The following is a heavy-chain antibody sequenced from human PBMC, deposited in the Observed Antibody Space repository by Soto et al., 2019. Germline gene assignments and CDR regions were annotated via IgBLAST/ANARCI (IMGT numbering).Heavy chain of an antibody. Sequence: PGGALRLSCAASGFTFSSYAMSWVRQAPGKGLEWVSAISGSGGSTYYADSVKGRFTISRDNSKNTLYLQMNSLRAEDTAVYYCAKDWERVAGTEYFQHWGQGTLVTVSS. V-gene: IGHV3-23*01. CDR2: ISGSGGST. D-gene: IGHD6-19*01. CDR3: AKDWERVAGTEYFQH. CDR1: GFTFSSYA. J-gene: IGHJ1*01.